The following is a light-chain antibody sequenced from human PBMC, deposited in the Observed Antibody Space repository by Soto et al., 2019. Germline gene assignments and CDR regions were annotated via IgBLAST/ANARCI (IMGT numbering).Light chain of an antibody. J-gene: IGLJ1*01. CDR3: SSYTSSSTSYV. Sequence: QSVLTQPASVSGSPGQSITISCTGTSSDVGGYNYVSWYQQHPGNAPKLMIYEVSNRPSGVSNRFSGSKSGNTASLTISGLQAEDEADYYCSSYTSSSTSYVFGTGTKLTVL. CDR2: EVS. V-gene: IGLV2-14*01. CDR1: SSDVGGYNY.